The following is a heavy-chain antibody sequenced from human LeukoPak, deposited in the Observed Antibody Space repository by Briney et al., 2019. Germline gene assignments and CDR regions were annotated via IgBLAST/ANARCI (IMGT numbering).Heavy chain of an antibody. CDR2: ISYDGSNK. CDR3: AKGVVGATRYYFDY. CDR1: GFTFSSYA. Sequence: GRSLRLSCAASGFTFSSYAMHWVRQAPGKGLEWVAVISYDGSNKYYADSVKGRFTISRDNSKNTLYLQMNSLRAEDTAVYYCAKGVVGATRYYFDYWGQGTLVTVSS. D-gene: IGHD1-26*01. J-gene: IGHJ4*02. V-gene: IGHV3-30-3*01.